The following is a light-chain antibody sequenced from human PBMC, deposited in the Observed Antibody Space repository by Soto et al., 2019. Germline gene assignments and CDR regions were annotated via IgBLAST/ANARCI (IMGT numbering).Light chain of an antibody. CDR3: MQSQQSPPT. J-gene: IGKJ1*01. CDR1: QSLLQSNGYNY. V-gene: IGKV2-28*01. Sequence: DIVMTQSPLSLPVTPGEPASISCSSSQSLLQSNGYNYLDWYLQKPGQSPQLLIYFGSYRASGVPDRFSGCGSDTDFTLKIRRVEAEDVGVYYCMQSQQSPPTFGHGTKVEI. CDR2: FGS.